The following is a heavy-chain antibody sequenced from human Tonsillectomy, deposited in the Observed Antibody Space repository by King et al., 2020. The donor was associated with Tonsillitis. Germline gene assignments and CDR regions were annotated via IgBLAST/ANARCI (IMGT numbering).Heavy chain of an antibody. J-gene: IGHJ5*02. CDR3: AREPGIAAAGDWFDP. V-gene: IGHV4-34*01. Sequence: VQLQQWGAGLLKPSETLSLTCAVYGGSFSGYYRSWIRQPPGKGLEWIGEINHSGSTNYNPSLKSRVTISVDTSKNQFSLKLSSVTAADTAVYYCAREPGIAAAGDWFDPWGQGTLVTVSS. CDR1: GGSFSGYY. CDR2: INHSGST. D-gene: IGHD6-13*01.